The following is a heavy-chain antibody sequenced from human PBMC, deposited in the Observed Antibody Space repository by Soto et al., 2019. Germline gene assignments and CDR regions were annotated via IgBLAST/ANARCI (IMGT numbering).Heavy chain of an antibody. CDR3: ARDFYYDSSGYYYRSWFDP. D-gene: IGHD3-22*01. V-gene: IGHV1-18*01. CDR1: GYTFTSYG. CDR2: ISAYNGNT. J-gene: IGHJ5*02. Sequence: ASVKVSCKASGYTFTSYGISWVRQAPGQGLEWMGWISAYNGNTNYAQKLQGRVTMTTDTSTSTAYMELRSLRSDDTAVYYCARDFYYDSSGYYYRSWFDPRGQGTLVTVYS.